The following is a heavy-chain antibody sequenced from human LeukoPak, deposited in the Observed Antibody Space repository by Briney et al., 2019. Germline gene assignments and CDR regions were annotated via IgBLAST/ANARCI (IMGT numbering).Heavy chain of an antibody. V-gene: IGHV1-18*01. D-gene: IGHD3-22*01. CDR2: ISAYNGNT. CDR3: ARIGYYDSSGYWRLGAFDI. J-gene: IGHJ3*02. Sequence: GASVKVSCKTSGYTFSNYGVSWVRQAPGQGLEWMGWISAYNGNTNYAQKLQGRVTMTTDTSTSTAYMELRSLRSDDTAVYYCARIGYYDSSGYWRLGAFDIWGQGTMVTVSS. CDR1: GYTFSNYG.